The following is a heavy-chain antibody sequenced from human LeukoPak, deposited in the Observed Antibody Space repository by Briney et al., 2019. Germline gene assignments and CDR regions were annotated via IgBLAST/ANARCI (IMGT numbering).Heavy chain of an antibody. CDR2: ITTGGRP. CDR3: AKNGALAVDYFQH. Sequence: PGGSLRLSCSASGFTFSSYAMSWVRQAQGQESESLSGITTGGRPYYADSVKGRFTISRDNSKNAVYLQMNSLRAEDTAVYYCAKNGALAVDYFQHWGQGTLVTVSS. J-gene: IGHJ1*01. V-gene: IGHV3-23*01. D-gene: IGHD6-19*01. CDR1: GFTFSSYA.